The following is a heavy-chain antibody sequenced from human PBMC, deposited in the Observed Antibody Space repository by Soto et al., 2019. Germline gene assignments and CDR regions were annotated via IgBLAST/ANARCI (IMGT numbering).Heavy chain of an antibody. V-gene: IGHV5-10-1*01. D-gene: IGHD2-2*01. CDR1: GYTFTTFW. Sequence: GESLKISCTGFGYTFTTFWISWVRQMPGKGLEWMGRIDPGDTYATYSPAFQGHVTISADKATSTAYLQWSSLKASDTAMYFCARVYCTTTTCDSWFDPWGQGTLVTVSS. CDR3: ARVYCTTTTCDSWFDP. J-gene: IGHJ5*02. CDR2: IDPGDTYA.